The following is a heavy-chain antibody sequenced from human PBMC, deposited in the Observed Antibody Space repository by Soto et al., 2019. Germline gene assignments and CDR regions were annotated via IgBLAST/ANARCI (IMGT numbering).Heavy chain of an antibody. CDR2: IWSDGSNK. CDR3: ARDPDSSTYAMDV. V-gene: IGHV3-33*01. D-gene: IGHD6-13*01. Sequence: GGSLRLSCAASGFTFSSYGMHWVRQAPGKGLEWVAVIWSDGSNKDYADSVKGRVTISRDNSKNTLFLQMNSVRAEDTAVYNCARDPDSSTYAMDVWGHGTTVTVSS. J-gene: IGHJ6*02. CDR1: GFTFSSYG.